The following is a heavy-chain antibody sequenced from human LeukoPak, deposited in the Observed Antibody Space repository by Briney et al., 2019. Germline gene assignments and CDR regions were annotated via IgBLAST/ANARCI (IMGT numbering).Heavy chain of an antibody. D-gene: IGHD3-10*01. Sequence: SETLSLTCTVSGGSISSYYWSLIRQPPGKGLEWIGYVYYSGSTNYNPSLKSRLTISVDMSKNCFSLNLSSVTAADTAVYYCARHEIGNYGYYFDYWGQGTLVTVSS. CDR2: VYYSGST. CDR1: GGSISSYY. V-gene: IGHV4-59*08. J-gene: IGHJ4*02. CDR3: ARHEIGNYGYYFDY.